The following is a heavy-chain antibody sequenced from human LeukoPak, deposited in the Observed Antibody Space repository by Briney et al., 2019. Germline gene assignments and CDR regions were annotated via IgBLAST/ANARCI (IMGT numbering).Heavy chain of an antibody. CDR1: GFTFSSYW. Sequence: GSLRLSCAASGFTFSSYWMHWVRQAPGKGLVWVARVNSDGSSTSYADSVKGRFTISRDNSKNSLYLQMNSLRTEDTALYYCAKGSTDYDSSNYYLGYWGQGTLVTVSS. J-gene: IGHJ4*02. CDR2: VNSDGSST. V-gene: IGHV3-74*01. CDR3: AKGSTDYDSSNYYLGY. D-gene: IGHD3-22*01.